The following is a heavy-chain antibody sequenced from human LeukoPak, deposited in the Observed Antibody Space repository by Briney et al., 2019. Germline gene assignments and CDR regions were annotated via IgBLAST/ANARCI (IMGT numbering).Heavy chain of an antibody. CDR2: INHSGST. D-gene: IGHD6-19*01. V-gene: IGHV4-34*01. Sequence: SETLSLTCTVSGGSISSYYWSWIRQPPGKGLEWIGEINHSGSTNYNPSLKSRVTISVDTSKNQFSLKLSSVTAADTAVYYCARLYSSGWSQNRAARYWGQGTLVTVSS. CDR3: ARLYSSGWSQNRAARY. J-gene: IGHJ4*02. CDR1: GGSISSYY.